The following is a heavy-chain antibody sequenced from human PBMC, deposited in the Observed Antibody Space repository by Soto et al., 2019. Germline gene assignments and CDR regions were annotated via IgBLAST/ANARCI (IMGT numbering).Heavy chain of an antibody. V-gene: IGHV3-48*01. CDR1: GFTCSSYS. CDR3: AGGLWGSYRPLDY. J-gene: IGHJ4*02. Sequence: EVQLVESGGGLVQPGGSLRLSCAASGFTCSSYSMNWVRQAPGKGLEWVAYISSSSSTIYYADSVKGRFTISRDNAKNSLYLQMNRLRAEDTAVYYCAGGLWGSYRPLDYWGQGTLVTVSS. CDR2: ISSSSSTI. D-gene: IGHD3-16*02.